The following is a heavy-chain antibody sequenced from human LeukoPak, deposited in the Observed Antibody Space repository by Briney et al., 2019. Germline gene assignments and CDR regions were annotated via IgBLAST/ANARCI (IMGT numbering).Heavy chain of an antibody. CDR1: GFTVSSNY. Sequence: PGGSLRLSCAASGFTVSSNYMSWVRQAPGKGLEWVSVIYSGGSTYYADSVKGRFTISRHNSKNTLCLQMNSLRAEDTAVYYCARHRGSSSWTSYSSEDYWGQGTLVTVSS. CDR3: ARHRGSSSWTSYSSEDY. CDR2: IYSGGST. V-gene: IGHV3-53*04. D-gene: IGHD6-13*01. J-gene: IGHJ4*02.